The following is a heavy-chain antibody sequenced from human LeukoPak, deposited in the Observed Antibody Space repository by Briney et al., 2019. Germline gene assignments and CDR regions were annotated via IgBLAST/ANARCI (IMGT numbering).Heavy chain of an antibody. Sequence: SETLSLTCAVSGDSISNHIYYWDWIRQTPGKGLEWIVSVYYTGNAYYNPSLNSRVTISVDTSDNRFSLHQSSVNAADPAIYYCARLRALSGHRGAFDIWGQGTLVTVSS. CDR3: ARLRALSGHRGAFDI. J-gene: IGHJ3*02. D-gene: IGHD5/OR15-5a*01. CDR1: GDSISNHIYY. V-gene: IGHV4-39*01. CDR2: VYYTGNA.